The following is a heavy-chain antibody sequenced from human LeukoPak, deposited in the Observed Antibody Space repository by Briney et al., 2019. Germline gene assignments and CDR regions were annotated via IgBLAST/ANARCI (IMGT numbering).Heavy chain of an antibody. CDR3: AKDYFDSSGYYYVGDY. CDR2: ISSSGSTI. CDR1: GFTFSSYE. Sequence: GGSLRLSCAASGFTFSSYEMNWVRQAPGKGLEWVSYISSSGSTIYYADSVKGRFTISRDNSRNTLYLQMTSLRAEDTAVYYCAKDYFDSSGYYYVGDYWGQGALVTVSS. V-gene: IGHV3-48*03. D-gene: IGHD3-22*01. J-gene: IGHJ4*02.